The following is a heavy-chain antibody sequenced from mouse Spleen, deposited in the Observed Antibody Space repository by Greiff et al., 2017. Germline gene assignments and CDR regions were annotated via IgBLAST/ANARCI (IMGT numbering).Heavy chain of an antibody. V-gene: IGHV5-12*01. CDR2: ISNGGGST. Sequence: EVKVVESGGGLVQPGGSLKLSCAASGFTFSDYYMYWVRQTPEKRLEWVAYISNGGGSTYYPDTVKGRFTISRDNAKNTLYLQMSRLKSEDTAMYYCASHYYYGSSYWYFDVWGTGTTVTVSS. CDR1: GFTFSDYY. CDR3: ASHYYYGSSYWYFDV. D-gene: IGHD1-1*01. J-gene: IGHJ1*03.